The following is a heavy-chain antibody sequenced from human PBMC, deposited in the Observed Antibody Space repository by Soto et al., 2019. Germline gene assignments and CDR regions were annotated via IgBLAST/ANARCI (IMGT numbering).Heavy chain of an antibody. CDR1: GFTFSSYA. J-gene: IGHJ6*02. CDR3: AKVLSRTKSASSLYYGMDV. Sequence: GGSLRLSYAASGFTFSSYAMSWVRQATGKGLEWVSAISGSGGSTYYADSVKGRFTISRDNSKNTLYLQMNSLRAEDTAVYYCAKVLSRTKSASSLYYGMDVWGQGTTVTVSS. V-gene: IGHV3-23*01. D-gene: IGHD2-8*01. CDR2: ISGSGGST.